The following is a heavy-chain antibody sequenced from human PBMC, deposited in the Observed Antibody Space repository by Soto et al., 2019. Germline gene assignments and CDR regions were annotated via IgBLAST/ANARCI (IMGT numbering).Heavy chain of an antibody. CDR1: GYSFTSYW. Sequence: PGESLKISCKGSGYSFTSYWIGWVRQMPGKGLEWMGRIDPSDSYANYSPSFQGHVTMSADKSISTAYLQWSSLKASDTAMYYCGRVRVDKAEGWFDPWGQGTLVTVSS. CDR3: GRVRVDKAEGWFDP. J-gene: IGHJ5*02. V-gene: IGHV5-10-1*01. CDR2: IDPSDSYA. D-gene: IGHD5-12*01.